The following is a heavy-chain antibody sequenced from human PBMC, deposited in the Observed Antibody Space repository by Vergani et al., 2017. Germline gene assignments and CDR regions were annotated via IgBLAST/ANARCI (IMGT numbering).Heavy chain of an antibody. CDR2: ISYDGSNK. J-gene: IGHJ4*02. CDR3: ARGYCYGPQEYYFDY. Sequence: QVQLVESGGGLVQPGRSLRLSCAASGFTFSSYAMHWVGPAPGKGLEWVAVISYDGSNKYCADSVKGRLHISRANSKNTLYLQMNSLRAEDTAVHYCARGYCYGPQEYYFDYWGQGTLVTVSS. D-gene: IGHD5-18*01. CDR1: GFTFSSYA. V-gene: IGHV3-30*01.